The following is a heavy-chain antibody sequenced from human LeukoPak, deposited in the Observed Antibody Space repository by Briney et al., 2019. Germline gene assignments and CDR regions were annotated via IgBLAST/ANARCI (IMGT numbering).Heavy chain of an antibody. V-gene: IGHV3-23*01. CDR2: ISGSGAST. D-gene: IGHD1-14*01. Sequence: PGGSLRLSCAASGFTFSTYAMTWVRQAPGKGLEWVSGISGSGASTYYADSVKGRFTISRDNSKNTLYLQMNSLRAEDTALYYSAKAIRQNRDLYDYWSQGTLVTVSS. CDR3: AKAIRQNRDLYDY. J-gene: IGHJ4*02. CDR1: GFTFSTYA.